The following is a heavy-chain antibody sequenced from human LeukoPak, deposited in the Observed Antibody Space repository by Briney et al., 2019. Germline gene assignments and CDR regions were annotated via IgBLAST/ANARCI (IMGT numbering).Heavy chain of an antibody. D-gene: IGHD3-10*01. CDR2: IYYSGST. CDR3: ARQENYYYGSWGNWFDP. CDR1: GGSISSYY. V-gene: IGHV4-59*08. Sequence: SETLSLTCTVSGGSISSYYWSWIRQPPGKGLEWIGYIYYSGSTNYNPSLKSRVTISVDTSKNRFSLKLSSVTAADTAVYYCARQENYYYGSWGNWFDPWGQGTLVTVSS. J-gene: IGHJ5*02.